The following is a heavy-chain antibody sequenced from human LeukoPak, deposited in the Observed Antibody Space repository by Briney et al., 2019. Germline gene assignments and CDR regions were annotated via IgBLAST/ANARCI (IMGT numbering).Heavy chain of an antibody. J-gene: IGHJ5*02. Sequence: GASVKVSCKTSGYTFTTYVFNWVRQAPGQGLEWMGWISAYNGNTNYAQNLQGRVTMTTDTSTSTAYMEVRSLRSDDTAVYYCARDGVDWFDPWGQGTLVTVSS. CDR1: GYTFTTYV. CDR2: ISAYNGNT. CDR3: ARDGVDWFDP. V-gene: IGHV1-18*01.